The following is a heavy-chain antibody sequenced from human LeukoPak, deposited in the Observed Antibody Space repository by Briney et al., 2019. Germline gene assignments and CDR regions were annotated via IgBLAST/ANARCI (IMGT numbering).Heavy chain of an antibody. J-gene: IGHJ4*02. Sequence: GGSLRLSCVASGFIVSSNYMSWVRQAPGKGLEWVSVIYSGGRTYYADSVKGRFTISRDNSKSTLYLQMNSLRAEDTAVYYCARDSPFGGYWGQGILVTVSS. CDR3: ARDSPFGGY. D-gene: IGHD3-16*01. CDR1: GFIVSSNY. CDR2: IYSGGRT. V-gene: IGHV3-53*01.